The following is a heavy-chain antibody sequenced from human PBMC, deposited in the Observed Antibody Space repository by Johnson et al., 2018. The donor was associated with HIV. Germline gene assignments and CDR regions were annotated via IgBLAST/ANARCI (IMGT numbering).Heavy chain of an antibody. V-gene: IGHV3-30*18. D-gene: IGHD3-22*01. J-gene: IGHJ3*02. CDR2: YDGNNK. Sequence: YDGNNKQYVDSVKGRSTISRDTSKNTLYLRMNSLRAEDTAVYYCAKDRYYDSSGPDAFDIWGQGTMVTVSS. CDR3: AKDRYYDSSGPDAFDI.